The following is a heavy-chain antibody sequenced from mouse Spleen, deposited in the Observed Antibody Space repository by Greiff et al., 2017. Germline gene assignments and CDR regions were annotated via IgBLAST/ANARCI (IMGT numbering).Heavy chain of an antibody. CDR3: ARPMIRSYAMDY. CDR2: IHPNSGST. CDR1: GYTFTSYW. V-gene: IGHV1-64*01. J-gene: IGHJ4*01. Sequence: QVQLQQSGAELVKPGASVKLSCKASGYTFTSYWMHWVKQRPGQGLEWIGMIHPNSGSTNYNEKFKSKATLTVDKSSSTAYMQLSSLTSEDSAVYYCARPMIRSYAMDYWGQGTSVTVSS. D-gene: IGHD2-4*01.